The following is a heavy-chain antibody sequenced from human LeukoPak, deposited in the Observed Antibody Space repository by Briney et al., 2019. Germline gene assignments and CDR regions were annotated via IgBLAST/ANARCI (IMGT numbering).Heavy chain of an antibody. Sequence: GGSLRLSCAASGFTFISKWMHWIRQAPGKGPVWVSRINSDGSFTTYADSVKGRFTISRDNAKNTLYLQMKSLRVEDTAVYYCVRGLGGGSHSGVFDYWGQGIMVTVSS. CDR2: INSDGSFT. J-gene: IGHJ4*02. V-gene: IGHV3-74*03. CDR3: VRGLGGGSHSGVFDY. CDR1: GFTFISKW. D-gene: IGHD1-26*01.